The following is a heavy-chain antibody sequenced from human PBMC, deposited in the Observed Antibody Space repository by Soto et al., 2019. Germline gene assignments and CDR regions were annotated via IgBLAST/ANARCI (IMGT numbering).Heavy chain of an antibody. Sequence: ASVKVSCKASGGTFSSYAISWVRQAPGQGLEWMGGIIPIFGTANYAQKFQGRVTITADESTSTAYMELSSLRSEDTAVYYCARATFEYSSSSGAFDIWGQGIMVTVSS. V-gene: IGHV1-69*13. CDR2: IIPIFGTA. CDR3: ARATFEYSSSSGAFDI. J-gene: IGHJ3*02. D-gene: IGHD6-6*01. CDR1: GGTFSSYA.